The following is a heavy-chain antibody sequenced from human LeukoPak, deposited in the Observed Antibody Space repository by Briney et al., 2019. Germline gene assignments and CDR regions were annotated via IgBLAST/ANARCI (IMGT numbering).Heavy chain of an antibody. Sequence: GGSLRLSCAASGFTFDDYAIHWVRHAPGKGLEWVSGISWNSGSIGYADSVKGRFTISRDNAKNSLYLQMNSLRAEDMALYYCATTRDGSGSYQSAFDIWGQGTMVTASS. D-gene: IGHD3-10*01. J-gene: IGHJ3*02. CDR1: GFTFDDYA. CDR2: ISWNSGSI. V-gene: IGHV3-9*03. CDR3: ATTRDGSGSYQSAFDI.